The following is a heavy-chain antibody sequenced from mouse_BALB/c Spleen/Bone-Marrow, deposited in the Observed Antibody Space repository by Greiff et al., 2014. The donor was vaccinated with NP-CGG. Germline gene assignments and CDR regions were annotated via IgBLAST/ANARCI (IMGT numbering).Heavy chain of an antibody. CDR3: NARGDYDFDYFDY. CDR1: GFNIKDYY. CDR2: IDPENGDT. Sequence: EVQLQESGAELVRSGASVKLSCTASGFNIKDYYRHWGKKRPKQGLGGIGWIDPENGDTEYAPKFQGKATMTADTSSNTAYLQLSSLTSEDTAVYYCNARGDYDFDYFDYWGQGTTLTVSS. V-gene: IGHV14-4*02. D-gene: IGHD2-4*01. J-gene: IGHJ2*01.